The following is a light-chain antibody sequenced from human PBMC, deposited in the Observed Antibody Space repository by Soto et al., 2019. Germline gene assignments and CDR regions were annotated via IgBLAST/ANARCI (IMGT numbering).Light chain of an antibody. CDR2: AAS. CDR3: QQSYSTPTPPT. CDR1: QSITTH. J-gene: IGKJ2*01. Sequence: DIQMTQSPSSLSASVGDRVTITCRASQSITTHVNWYQQRLGKAPRLLIYAASFLQTGVPSRFSGSGSGTDFTLTISSLQAEDFATYYCQQSYSTPTPPTFGQGTKLEIK. V-gene: IGKV1-39*01.